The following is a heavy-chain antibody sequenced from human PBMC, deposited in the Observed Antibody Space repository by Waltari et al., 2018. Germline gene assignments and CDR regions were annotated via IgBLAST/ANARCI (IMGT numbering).Heavy chain of an antibody. V-gene: IGHV3-7*01. CDR2: IGPDGSDK. Sequence: EAQLAQSGGGLVQPGGSLTLSCAASGFTFRRFWMTWIRQAPGQGLQWVAHIGPDGSDKYYVDSVKGRFTISRDNAENSLLLQMSSLRVEDTALYYCVGWNDPINSWGQGTLVAVSS. J-gene: IGHJ4*02. CDR1: GFTFRRFW. D-gene: IGHD1-1*01. CDR3: VGWNDPINS.